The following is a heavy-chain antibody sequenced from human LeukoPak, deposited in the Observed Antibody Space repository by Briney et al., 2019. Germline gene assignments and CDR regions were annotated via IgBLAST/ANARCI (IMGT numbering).Heavy chain of an antibody. Sequence: SETLSLTCTVSGGPISSTSYHWAWIRQPPGKGLEWIATVYYTGSAYYNPSLKSRVTISVDTSKSRFSLKLSSVTTADTALYYCARYASGSYYWFDPWGQGTLVTVSS. CDR3: ARYASGSYYWFDP. D-gene: IGHD3-10*01. V-gene: IGHV4-39*01. J-gene: IGHJ5*02. CDR2: VYYTGSA. CDR1: GGPISSTSYH.